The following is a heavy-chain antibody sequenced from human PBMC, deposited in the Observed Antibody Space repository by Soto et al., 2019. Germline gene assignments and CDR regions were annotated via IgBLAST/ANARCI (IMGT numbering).Heavy chain of an antibody. CDR2: INTGKGNT. D-gene: IGHD2-2*01. Sequence: QVQLVQSGAEVKKPGASVKVSCKAFGYTFANYAIHWVRQARGQRPEWMGWINTGKGNTEYSQEIQDRVTITRDTSASTAYLELSGLRSEDTAIYYCARAGDDCRTTECYVIDYWGQGTLVTVSS. J-gene: IGHJ4*02. V-gene: IGHV1-3*04. CDR3: ARAGDDCRTTECYVIDY. CDR1: GYTFANYA.